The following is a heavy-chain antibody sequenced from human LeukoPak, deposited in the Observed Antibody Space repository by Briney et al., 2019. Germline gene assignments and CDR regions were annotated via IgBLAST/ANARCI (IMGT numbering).Heavy chain of an antibody. CDR1: GFTFSSYS. J-gene: IGHJ4*02. CDR2: ISSDSRHI. V-gene: IGHV3-21*01. D-gene: IGHD3-10*01. CDR3: AKGRGDLDY. Sequence: GGSLRLSCAASGFTFSSYSMNWVRQAPGKGLEWVSSISSDSRHIFYADSVKGRFTISRDNAKNSLFLQMNSLRAEDTAVYYCAKGRGDLDYWGQGTLVTVSS.